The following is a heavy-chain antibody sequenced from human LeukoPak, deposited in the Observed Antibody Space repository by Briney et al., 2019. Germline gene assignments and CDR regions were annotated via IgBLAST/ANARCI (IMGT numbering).Heavy chain of an antibody. J-gene: IGHJ4*02. V-gene: IGHV3-23*01. D-gene: IGHD5-24*01. CDR2: ASGSGSHT. CDR3: AKDRQGYNQNPDS. Sequence: GASLRLSCAASGFTFGSCAMNWVRQAPGKGPEWVSTASGSGSHTYYADSVKGRFTISRDNSKNTLYLQMNSLRADDTAIYYCAKDRQGYNQNPDSWGQGTLVTVSS. CDR1: GFTFGSCA.